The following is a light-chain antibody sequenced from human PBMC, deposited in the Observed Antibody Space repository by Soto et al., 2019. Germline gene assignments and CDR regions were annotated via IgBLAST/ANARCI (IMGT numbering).Light chain of an antibody. CDR1: QSVGNNF. Sequence: EIVLTQSPGTLSLSPGERAALSCRASQSVGNNFLGWYQQKPGQSPRLLIYHASNRATGIPDRFSGTASGTDFTLIISRLEPEDFAVYYCHQYASSPLTFCGGTKVEIK. CDR2: HAS. CDR3: HQYASSPLT. V-gene: IGKV3-20*01. J-gene: IGKJ4*01.